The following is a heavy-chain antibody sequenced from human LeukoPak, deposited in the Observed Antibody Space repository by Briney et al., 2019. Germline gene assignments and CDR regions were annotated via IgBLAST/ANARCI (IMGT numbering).Heavy chain of an antibody. CDR3: AKHVVVVAANFDY. D-gene: IGHD2-15*01. CDR2: ISGSGGST. Sequence: PGGSLRLSCAASGFTFSSYAMSWVRQAPGKGLKWVSAISGSGGSTYYADSVKGRFTISRDNSKNTLYLQMNSLRADDTAVYYCAKHVVVVAANFDYWGQGTLVTVSS. CDR1: GFTFSSYA. V-gene: IGHV3-23*01. J-gene: IGHJ4*02.